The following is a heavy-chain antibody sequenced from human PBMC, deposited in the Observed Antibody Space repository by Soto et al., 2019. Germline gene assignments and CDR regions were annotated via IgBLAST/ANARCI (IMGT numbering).Heavy chain of an antibody. CDR3: ARDESRLETYCSDSKCHSPYYFDF. J-gene: IGHJ4*01. CDR1: GFSFSTYT. V-gene: IGHV3-48*02. D-gene: IGHD2-15*01. CDR2: ISGTSDTI. Sequence: GGSLRLSCAASGFSFSTYTMNWVRRAPGKGREWISHISGTSDTIYYTDSVKGRFTISRDNAKNSLYLQMNSLRDEDTAVYCCARDESRLETYCSDSKCHSPYYFDFWGHGTLVTVSS.